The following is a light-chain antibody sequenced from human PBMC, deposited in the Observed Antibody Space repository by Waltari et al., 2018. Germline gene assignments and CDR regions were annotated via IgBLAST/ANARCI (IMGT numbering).Light chain of an antibody. Sequence: DFVMTQSPDSLAVSLGGRATINCRSSQTILDNADKSNYFAWYQHKPGQPPKLLISWASARESVGPDRFTGSGSGTDFTLTITSLQAEDVAIYYCQQYYATPRTFGQGTKVEVK. J-gene: IGKJ1*01. V-gene: IGKV4-1*01. CDR1: QTILDNADKSNY. CDR2: WAS. CDR3: QQYYATPRT.